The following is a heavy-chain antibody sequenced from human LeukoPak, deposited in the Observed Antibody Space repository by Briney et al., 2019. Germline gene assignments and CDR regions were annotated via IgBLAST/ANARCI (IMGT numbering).Heavy chain of an antibody. CDR3: ARGEAYYYDSSVYRKLKY. Sequence: GGSLRLSCTASGFTFSTYSMNWVRQAPGKGLEWVSSISSSSSHIYYAASVKGRFTISRDNAKNTLYLQMNSLRAEDTAVYYCARGEAYYYDSSVYRKLKYWGQGTLVTVSS. V-gene: IGHV3-21*01. J-gene: IGHJ4*02. CDR1: GFTFSTYS. D-gene: IGHD3-22*01. CDR2: ISSSSSHI.